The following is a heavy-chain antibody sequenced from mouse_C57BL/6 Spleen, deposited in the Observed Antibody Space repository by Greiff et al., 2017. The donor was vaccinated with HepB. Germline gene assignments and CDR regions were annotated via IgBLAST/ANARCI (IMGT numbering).Heavy chain of an antibody. CDR2: IDPSDSYT. CDR1: GYTFTSYW. CDR3: ARYCSSYPSYAMDY. Sequence: VQLQQSGAELVKPGASVKLSCKASGYTFTSYWMQWVKQRPGQGLEWIGEIDPSDSYTNYNQKFKGKATLTVDTSSSTAYMQLSSLTSEDSAVYYCARYCSSYPSYAMDYWGQGTSVTVSS. V-gene: IGHV1-50*01. J-gene: IGHJ4*01. D-gene: IGHD1-1*01.